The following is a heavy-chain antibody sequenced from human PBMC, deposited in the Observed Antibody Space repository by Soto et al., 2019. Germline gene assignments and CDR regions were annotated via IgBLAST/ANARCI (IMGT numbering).Heavy chain of an antibody. Sequence: SEILSLTCTVSGGSVSSGSYYWSWIRQPPGKGLEWIGYIYYSGSTNYNPSLKSRVTISVDTSKNQFSLKLSSVTAADTAVYYCARSPILRFLEWNPYGENWFDPWGQGTLVTVSS. V-gene: IGHV4-61*01. CDR1: GGSVSSGSYY. D-gene: IGHD3-3*01. J-gene: IGHJ5*02. CDR2: IYYSGST. CDR3: ARSPILRFLEWNPYGENWFDP.